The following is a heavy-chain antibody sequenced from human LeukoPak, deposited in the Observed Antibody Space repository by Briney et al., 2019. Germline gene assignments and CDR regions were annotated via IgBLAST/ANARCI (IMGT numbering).Heavy chain of an antibody. V-gene: IGHV4-39*01. CDR1: GGSISSRSYY. CDR3: ARHEATYYDFWSGYYSTTAPGSFDY. J-gene: IGHJ4*02. Sequence: SETLSLTCTVSGGSISSRSYYWGWIRQPPGKGLEWIGSIYYSGSTYYNPSLKSRVTISVDTSKNQFSLKLSSVTAADTAVYYCARHEATYYDFWSGYYSTTAPGSFDYWGQGTLVTVSS. D-gene: IGHD3-3*01. CDR2: IYYSGST.